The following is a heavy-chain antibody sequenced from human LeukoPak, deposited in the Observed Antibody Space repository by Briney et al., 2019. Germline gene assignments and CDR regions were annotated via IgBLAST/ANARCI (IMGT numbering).Heavy chain of an antibody. V-gene: IGHV3-30*18. CDR2: ISYDGSNK. CDR1: GFTFSSYG. D-gene: IGHD3-10*01. CDR3: AKRNPLWFGSYYYYYGMDV. Sequence: PGRSLRLSCAASGFTFSSYGMHWVRQAPGKGLEWVAVISYDGSNKYYADSVKGRFTISRDNSKNTLYLQMNSLRAEDTAVYYCAKRNPLWFGSYYYYYGMDVWGQGTTVTASS. J-gene: IGHJ6*02.